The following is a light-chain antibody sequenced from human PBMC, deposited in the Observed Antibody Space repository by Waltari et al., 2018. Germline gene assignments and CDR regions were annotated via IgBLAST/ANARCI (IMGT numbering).Light chain of an antibody. CDR1: QSVGPW. CDR2: KAS. J-gene: IGKJ2*01. V-gene: IGKV1-5*03. Sequence: DIQMTQSPSTLSASVGDRVTITCRASQSVGPWLAWYQQKPGTAPKLLIYKASILESGVPPRFSGSGSETEFSLTISSLQPDDFATYYFQQYHGYQSFGQGTKVENK. CDR3: QQYHGYQS.